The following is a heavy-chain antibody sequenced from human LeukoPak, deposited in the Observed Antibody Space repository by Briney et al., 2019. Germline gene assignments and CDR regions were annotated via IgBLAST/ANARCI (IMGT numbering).Heavy chain of an antibody. CDR3: ARGRGCGSGGSCYSGAFGY. Sequence: PSETLSLTCAVYGGSFSGYYWNWIRQPPGKGLQWIGEINHSGSTNYNPSLKSRVTISVDTSKNQFSLKLSSVTAADTAVYYCARGRGCGSGGSCYSGAFGYWGQGTLVTVSS. CDR1: GGSFSGYY. CDR2: INHSGST. V-gene: IGHV4-34*01. D-gene: IGHD2-15*01. J-gene: IGHJ4*02.